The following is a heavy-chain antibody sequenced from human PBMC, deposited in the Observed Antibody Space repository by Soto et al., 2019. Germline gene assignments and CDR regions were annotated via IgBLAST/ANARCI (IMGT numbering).Heavy chain of an antibody. J-gene: IGHJ3*02. D-gene: IGHD3-16*02. CDR3: ARRYDYIWGRYRPDAFDI. CDR2: IYYSGST. Sequence: QVQLQESGPGLVKPSETLSLTCTVSGGSISGYFWSWIRQPPGKGLEWIGYIYYSGSTNYSPCLKIRVSISVDTSKNQFSLKLSSVTAADTALYYCARRYDYIWGRYRPDAFDIWGHGTMVTVSS. V-gene: IGHV4-59*08. CDR1: GGSISGYF.